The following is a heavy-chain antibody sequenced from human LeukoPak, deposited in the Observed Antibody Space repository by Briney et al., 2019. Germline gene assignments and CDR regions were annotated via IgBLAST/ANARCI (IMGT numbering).Heavy chain of an antibody. J-gene: IGHJ6*02. CDR1: RFTFSSYW. CDR3: ARVGSYDFWSGIHYYYGMDV. CDR2: INSDGNST. V-gene: IGHV3-74*01. D-gene: IGHD3-3*01. Sequence: GGSLRLSCAASRFTFSSYWMHWVRQAPGKGLVWVSRINSDGNSTSYADSVKGRFTISRDNAKNTLYLQMNSLRAEDTAVYYCARVGSYDFWSGIHYYYGMDVWGQGTTVTVSS.